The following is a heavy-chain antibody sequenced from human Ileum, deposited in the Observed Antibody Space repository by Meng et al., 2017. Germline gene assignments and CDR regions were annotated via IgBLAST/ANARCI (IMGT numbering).Heavy chain of an antibody. J-gene: IGHJ4*01. Sequence: QVQFVQSGAAVKKPGASVRISCKASGFTFSNYAIYWVRQAPGQSLEWLGWIHAGSGDTKFSQTFQGRLTFDRDTSADTVYMELSSLTSGDRAVYYCGRGRASFYFDFLGQGTLVTVSS. CDR3: GRGRASFYFDF. CDR2: IHAGSGDT. V-gene: IGHV1-3*01. CDR1: GFTFSNYA. D-gene: IGHD6-6*01.